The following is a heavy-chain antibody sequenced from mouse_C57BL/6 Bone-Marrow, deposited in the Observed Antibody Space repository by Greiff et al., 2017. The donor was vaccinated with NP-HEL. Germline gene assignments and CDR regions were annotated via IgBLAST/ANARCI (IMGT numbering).Heavy chain of an antibody. D-gene: IGHD2-1*01. CDR1: GYTFTSYG. V-gene: IGHV1-81*01. J-gene: IGHJ2*01. CDR2: IYPRSGNT. Sequence: QVQLKESGAELARPGASVKLSCKASGYTFTSYGISWVKQRTGQGLEWIGEIYPRSGNTYYNEKFKGKATLTADKSSSTAYMELRSLTSEDSAVYFCASLYYGSFDYWGQGTTLTVSS. CDR3: ASLYYGSFDY.